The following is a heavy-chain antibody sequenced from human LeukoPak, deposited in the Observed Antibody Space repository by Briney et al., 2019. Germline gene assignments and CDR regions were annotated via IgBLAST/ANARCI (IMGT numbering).Heavy chain of an antibody. J-gene: IGHJ4*02. Sequence: GGSLRLSCAASGFTFSSYAMSWVRQAPGKGLEWVSAISGSGGSTYYAGSVRGRFTISRDNSKNTLYLQMNSLRTEDTAVYYCAKDQGWFGELRKYYFDYWGQGTLVTVSS. CDR3: AKDQGWFGELRKYYFDY. CDR2: ISGSGGST. V-gene: IGHV3-23*01. D-gene: IGHD3-10*01. CDR1: GFTFSSYA.